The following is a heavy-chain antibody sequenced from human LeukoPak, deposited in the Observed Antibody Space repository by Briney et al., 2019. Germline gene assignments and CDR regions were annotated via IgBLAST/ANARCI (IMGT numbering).Heavy chain of an antibody. V-gene: IGHV1-18*01. D-gene: IGHD6-19*01. CDR1: GYTFTSYG. CDR3: ARDREGSSGWYNKGDY. Sequence: ASVKVSCKASGYTFTSYGISWVRHAPGQGLEWMGWISAYNGNTNYAQKLQGRVTMTTDTSTSTANMELRSLRSDDTAVYYCARDREGSSGWYNKGDYWGQGTLVTVSS. J-gene: IGHJ4*02. CDR2: ISAYNGNT.